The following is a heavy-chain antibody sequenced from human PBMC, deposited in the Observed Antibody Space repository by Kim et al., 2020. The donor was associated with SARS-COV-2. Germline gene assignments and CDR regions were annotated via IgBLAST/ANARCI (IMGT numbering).Heavy chain of an antibody. CDR2: ISSSSSDI. Sequence: GGSLRLSCAASGFTFSSYSMNWVRQAPGKGLEWISAISSSSSDIYYADSVKGRFTIARDNARASLYLQMNSLRAEDTAVYYCARVLTSGWSYFDYWGQGTLVTVSS. CDR3: ARVLTSGWSYFDY. V-gene: IGHV3-21*04. CDR1: GFTFSSYS. J-gene: IGHJ4*02. D-gene: IGHD6-19*01.